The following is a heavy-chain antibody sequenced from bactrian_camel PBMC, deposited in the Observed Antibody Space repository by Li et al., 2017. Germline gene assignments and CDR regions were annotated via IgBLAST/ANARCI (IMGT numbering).Heavy chain of an antibody. CDR1: GFTFTTYA. D-gene: IGHD3*01. V-gene: IGHV3S10*01. CDR3: AAASAALYIGTWFGPEHYAS. Sequence: DEQLVESGGDLVQPGGSLRLSCAASGFTFTTYAMNWVRQAPGKGLEWVSGIDSSGSAYYTDSVKGRFTISLDSTRTTVTMEMNSLKVEDSGIYYCAAASAALYIGTWFGPEHYASWGQGTQVTVS. CDR2: IDSSGSA. J-gene: IGHJ6*01.